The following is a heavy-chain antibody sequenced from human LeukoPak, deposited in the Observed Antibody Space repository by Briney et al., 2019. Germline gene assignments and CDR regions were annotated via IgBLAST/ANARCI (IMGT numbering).Heavy chain of an antibody. CDR2: IYHSGST. D-gene: IGHD3-10*01. Sequence: PSETLSLTCAVSGGSISSSNWWSWVRQPPGKGLEWIGEIYHSGSTNYNPSLKSRVTISVDKSKNQFSLKLSSVTAADTAVYYCARSARGVIINYFDYWGQGTLVTVSS. CDR3: ARSARGVIINYFDY. J-gene: IGHJ4*02. V-gene: IGHV4-4*02. CDR1: GGSISSSNW.